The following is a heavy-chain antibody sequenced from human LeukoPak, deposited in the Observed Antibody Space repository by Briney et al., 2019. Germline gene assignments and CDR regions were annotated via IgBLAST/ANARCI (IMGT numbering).Heavy chain of an antibody. D-gene: IGHD3-22*01. V-gene: IGHV4-30-2*01. J-gene: IGHJ4*02. CDR1: GGSIRSGGYA. CDR3: AKGGSYYDIGFDY. Sequence: SETLSLTCAVSGGSIRSGGYAWSWIRQPPVKGLEWIGYIYHSGSTYYNPSLKSRVTISVDRSKNQFSLKLSSVTAADTAVYYCAKGGSYYDIGFDYWGQGTLVTVSS. CDR2: IYHSGST.